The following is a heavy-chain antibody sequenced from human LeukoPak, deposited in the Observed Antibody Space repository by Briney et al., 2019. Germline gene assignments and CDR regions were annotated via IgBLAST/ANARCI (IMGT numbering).Heavy chain of an antibody. CDR1: GFTFSTYS. Sequence: GESLKISCAASGFTFSTYSMNWVRQAPGKGLEWVSYISSSTSTIYYADSVKGRFTISRDNAKNSLHLQMNSLRAEDTAVYYYARVLPSGDINRFDRWGQGTLVTVSS. V-gene: IGHV3-48*01. CDR3: ARVLPSGDINRFDR. CDR2: ISSSTSTI. J-gene: IGHJ5*02. D-gene: IGHD3-10*01.